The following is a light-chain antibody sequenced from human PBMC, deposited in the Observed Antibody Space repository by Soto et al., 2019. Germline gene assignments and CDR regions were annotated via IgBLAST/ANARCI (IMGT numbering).Light chain of an antibody. CDR3: LSFDSSLSVV. Sequence: QTVVTQPPSVSGAPGQRVTISCTGSSSNIGAGYDVHWYQQLPARAPKLLIYGNTNRPSGVPDRFSGSKSGTSASLAITGLQAEDEADYYCLSFDSSLSVVFGGGTHLTVL. CDR1: SSNIGAGYD. CDR2: GNT. J-gene: IGLJ2*01. V-gene: IGLV1-40*01.